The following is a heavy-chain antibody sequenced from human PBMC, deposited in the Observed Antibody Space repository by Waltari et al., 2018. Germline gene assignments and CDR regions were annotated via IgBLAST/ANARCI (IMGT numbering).Heavy chain of an antibody. CDR1: GLTLSSYS. J-gene: IGHJ4*02. CDR3: ARASDRVEMTTVTTFGY. V-gene: IGHV3-48*01. CDR2: ISSSSSTI. D-gene: IGHD4-17*01. Sequence: EVQLVEYGGGLVQPGGSLRLSCAASGLTLSSYSMNWVRQAPGKGLEWVSYISSSSSTIYYADSVNSRFSTSTDNAKNSLYLQMTSLRAEDTAVYYCARASDRVEMTTVTTFGYWGQGTLVTVSS.